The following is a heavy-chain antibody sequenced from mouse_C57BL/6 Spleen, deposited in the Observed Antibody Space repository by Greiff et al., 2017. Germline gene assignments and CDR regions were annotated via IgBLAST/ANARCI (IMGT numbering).Heavy chain of an antibody. D-gene: IGHD2-2*01. CDR2: INPNNGGT. CDR1: GYTFTDYN. V-gene: IGHV1-22*01. CDR3: ATPICYGDDGGFAY. J-gene: IGHJ3*01. Sequence: EVQLQQSGPELVKPGASVKMSCKASGYTFTDYNMHWVKQSHGKSLEWIGYINPNNGGTSYNQKFKGKATLTVNKSSSTAYMELRSLTSEDSAVYYCATPICYGDDGGFAYWGQGTLVTVSA.